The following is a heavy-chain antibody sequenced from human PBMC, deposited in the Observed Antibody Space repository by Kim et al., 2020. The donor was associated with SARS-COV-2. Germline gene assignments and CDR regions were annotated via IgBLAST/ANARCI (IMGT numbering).Heavy chain of an antibody. Sequence: ASVKVSCKASGNTFSSYAMNWVRQAPGQGLEWMGWINTNTGKPAYAQGFTGRFVFSLDTSVSTTYLQISSLKSEDTAVYYCASFVVYGVISAFDLWGQGTMVTVSS. V-gene: IGHV7-4-1*02. CDR3: ASFVVYGVISAFDL. CDR1: GNTFSSYA. J-gene: IGHJ3*01. D-gene: IGHD3-22*01. CDR2: INTNTGKP.